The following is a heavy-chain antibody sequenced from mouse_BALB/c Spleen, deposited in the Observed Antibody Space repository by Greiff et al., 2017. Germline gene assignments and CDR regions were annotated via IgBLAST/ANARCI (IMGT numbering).Heavy chain of an antibody. Sequence: EVMLVESGGGLVQPGGSLRLSCATSGFTFTDYYMSWVRQPPGKALEWLGFIRNKANGYTTEYSASVKGRFTISRDNSQSILYLQMNTLRAEDSATYYCARGGSSWYFDVWGAGTTVTVSS. D-gene: IGHD1-1*01. CDR3: ARGGSSWYFDV. CDR1: GFTFTDYY. CDR2: IRNKANGYTT. J-gene: IGHJ1*01. V-gene: IGHV7-3*02.